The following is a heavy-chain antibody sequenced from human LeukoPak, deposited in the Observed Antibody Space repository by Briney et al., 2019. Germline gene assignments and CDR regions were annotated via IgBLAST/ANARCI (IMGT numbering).Heavy chain of an antibody. D-gene: IGHD2-8*01. CDR3: ARQYCTNGVCYGDNNWFDP. Sequence: PSETLSLTCTVSGGSISSYYWSWIRQPPGKGLEGIGYIYYSGSTNYNPSLKSRVTISVDTSKNQFSLKLSSVTAADTAVYYCARQYCTNGVCYGDNNWFDPWGQGTLVTVSS. CDR2: IYYSGST. V-gene: IGHV4-59*08. CDR1: GGSISSYY. J-gene: IGHJ5*02.